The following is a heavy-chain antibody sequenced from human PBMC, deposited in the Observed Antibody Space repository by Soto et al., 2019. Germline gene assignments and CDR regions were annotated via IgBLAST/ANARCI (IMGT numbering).Heavy chain of an antibody. CDR3: AIIVVVVAATQKGGAFDI. CDR2: ISYDGSNK. CDR1: GFTFSSYG. J-gene: IGHJ3*02. V-gene: IGHV3-30*03. D-gene: IGHD2-15*01. Sequence: VQLVESGGGVVQPGRSLRLSCAASGFTFSSYGMHWVRQAPGKGLEWVAVISYDGSNKYYADSVKGRFTISRDNSKNTLYLQMNSLRAEDTAVYYCAIIVVVVAATQKGGAFDIWGQGTMVTVSS.